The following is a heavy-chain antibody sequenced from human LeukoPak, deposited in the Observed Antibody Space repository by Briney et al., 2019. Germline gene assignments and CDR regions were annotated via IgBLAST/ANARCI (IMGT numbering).Heavy chain of an antibody. CDR2: INPNSGGT. Sequence: ASVKVSCKASGYTFTGDYVHWVRQAPGQGLEWMGWINPNSGGTDYAQKSQGRVTLTSDTSISTVYMELSSLRSNDTAVYYCATHTTMPLWGQGTLVTVSS. J-gene: IGHJ4*02. CDR1: GYTFTGDY. V-gene: IGHV1-2*02. D-gene: IGHD5-18*01. CDR3: ATHTTMPL.